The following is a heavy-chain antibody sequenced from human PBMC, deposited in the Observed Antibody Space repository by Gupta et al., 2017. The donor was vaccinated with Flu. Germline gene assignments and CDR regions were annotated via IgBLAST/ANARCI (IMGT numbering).Heavy chain of an antibody. CDR2: MSDDGSNQ. CDR3: AKGGRHNWNYDGDY. V-gene: IGHV3-30*18. Sequence: AQLVQFGGGVVQAGTALRTSCCAPGFNFRYLGMHWVRQAPGKGLEWMAVMSDDGSNQWYADSVRGRFTISRDNSKNTLFLQMNSLRADDTAVYYCAKGGRHNWNYDGDYWGQGTLVTVSS. J-gene: IGHJ4*02. D-gene: IGHD1-7*01. CDR1: GFNFRYLG.